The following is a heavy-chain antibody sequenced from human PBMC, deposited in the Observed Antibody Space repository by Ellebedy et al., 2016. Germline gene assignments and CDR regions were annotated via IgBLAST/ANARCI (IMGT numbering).Heavy chain of an antibody. CDR3: ARTQVGDYYDSSGHLDY. CDR1: GYTFTSYY. CDR2: INPSGGST. D-gene: IGHD3-22*01. V-gene: IGHV1-46*01. Sequence: ASVKVSCXASGYTFTSYYMHWVRQAPGQGLEWMGIINPSGGSTSYAQKFQGRVTMTRDTSTSTVYMELSSLRSEDTAVYYCARTQVGDYYDSSGHLDYWGQGTLVTVSS. J-gene: IGHJ4*02.